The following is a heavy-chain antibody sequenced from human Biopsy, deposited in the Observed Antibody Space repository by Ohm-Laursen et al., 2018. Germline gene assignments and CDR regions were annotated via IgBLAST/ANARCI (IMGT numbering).Heavy chain of an antibody. J-gene: IGHJ4*02. CDR1: GYNFDIYP. Sequence: SSVKVSCNASGYNFDIYPLFWVRQAPGQGFEWMGGIVPLFEATDSAQKFQGRVTITADRSTTTAYIELSGLTSEDAAIYYCAKAGQTSGEYVVPRHFDSWGQGTRVTVSS. V-gene: IGHV1-69*06. CDR2: IVPLFEAT. CDR3: AKAGQTSGEYVVPRHFDS. D-gene: IGHD2-15*01.